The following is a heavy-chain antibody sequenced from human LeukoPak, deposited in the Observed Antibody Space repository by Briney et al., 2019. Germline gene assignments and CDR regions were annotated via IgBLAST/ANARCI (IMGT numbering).Heavy chain of an antibody. D-gene: IGHD3-3*01. V-gene: IGHV3-21*01. CDR3: ASTYDFWSGYPTLDY. Sequence: GGSLRLSCAASGFTFSSYSMNWVRQAPGKGLEWVASISSSSSYIYYADSVKGRFTISRDNAKNSLYLQMNSLRAEDTAVYYCASTYDFWSGYPTLDYWGQGTLVTVSS. CDR2: ISSSSSYI. J-gene: IGHJ4*02. CDR1: GFTFSSYS.